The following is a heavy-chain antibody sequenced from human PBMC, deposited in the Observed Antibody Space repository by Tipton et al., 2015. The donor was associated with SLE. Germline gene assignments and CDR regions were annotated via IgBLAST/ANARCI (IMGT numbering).Heavy chain of an antibody. Sequence: TLSLTCTVSGGSISSGYYYWTWIRQPPGKGLEWIGYIYYNGSTYYNPSLKSRLTISVDTSKNQFSLKLSSVTAADTAMYYCARMGTTVTVDYWGQGTLVTVSS. CDR1: GGSISSGYYY. V-gene: IGHV4-30-4*01. J-gene: IGHJ4*02. CDR3: ARMGTTVTVDY. D-gene: IGHD4-17*01. CDR2: IYYNGST.